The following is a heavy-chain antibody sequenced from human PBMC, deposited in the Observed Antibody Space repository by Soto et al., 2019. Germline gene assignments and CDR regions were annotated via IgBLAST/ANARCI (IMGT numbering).Heavy chain of an antibody. D-gene: IGHD2-2*01. J-gene: IGHJ4*02. CDR3: ARDIVVVPAATKGFDY. V-gene: IGHV3-33*01. CDR2: IWYDGSNK. Sequence: GGSLKLSCAASGFTFSSYGMHWVRQAPGKGLEWVAVIWYDGSNKYYADSVKGRFTISRDNSKNTLYLQMNSLRAEDTAVYYCARDIVVVPAATKGFDYWGQGTLVTVSS. CDR1: GFTFSSYG.